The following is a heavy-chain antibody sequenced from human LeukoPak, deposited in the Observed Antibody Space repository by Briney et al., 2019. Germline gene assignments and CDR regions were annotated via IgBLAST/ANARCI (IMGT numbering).Heavy chain of an antibody. Sequence: PSETLSLTCTVSGGSISSSSYYWGWIRQPPGKGLEWIGSIYHSGSTYYNPSLKSRVTISVDTSKNQFSLKLSSVTAADTAVYYCAREWYNWNYSAFDIWGQGTMVTVSS. CDR1: GGSISSSSYY. D-gene: IGHD1-7*01. CDR3: AREWYNWNYSAFDI. V-gene: IGHV4-39*02. J-gene: IGHJ3*02. CDR2: IYHSGST.